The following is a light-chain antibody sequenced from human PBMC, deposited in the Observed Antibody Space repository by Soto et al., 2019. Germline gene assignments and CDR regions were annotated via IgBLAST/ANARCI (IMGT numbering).Light chain of an antibody. CDR3: QSYDNRPHVL. V-gene: IGLV1-40*01. J-gene: IGLJ2*01. Sequence: QSALTQPPSVSGAPGQRVTISCTGSSSNIGAGYDVNWYQQLPGRAPKLLIYDTTNRPSGVPDRFSGAKSGTSASLTITGLQAEDEADYYCQSYDNRPHVLFGGGTQLTVL. CDR2: DTT. CDR1: SSNIGAGYD.